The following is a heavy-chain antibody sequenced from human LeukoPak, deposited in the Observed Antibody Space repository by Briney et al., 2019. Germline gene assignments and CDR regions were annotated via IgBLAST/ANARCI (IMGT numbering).Heavy chain of an antibody. Sequence: GGSLRLSCAASGFTFSSYGMHWVRQAPGKGLEWVAVISYDGSNKYYADSVKGRFTISRDNSKNTLYLQMNSLRAEDTAVYYCAKDWIIAAAGYWGQGTLVTVSS. CDR1: GFTFSSYG. J-gene: IGHJ4*02. CDR3: AKDWIIAAAGY. D-gene: IGHD6-13*01. CDR2: ISYDGSNK. V-gene: IGHV3-30*18.